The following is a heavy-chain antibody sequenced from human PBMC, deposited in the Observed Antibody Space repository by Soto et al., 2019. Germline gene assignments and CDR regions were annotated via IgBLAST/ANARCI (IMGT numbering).Heavy chain of an antibody. Sequence: SVKVSCKASGGTFSSYAISWVRQAPGQGLEWMGGIIPIFGTANYAQKFQGRVTITADESTSTAYMELSSLRSEDTAVYYCARDGGVFLQWEPTRCFQHWGQGTLVTVSS. D-gene: IGHD1-26*01. CDR3: ARDGGVFLQWEPTRCFQH. J-gene: IGHJ1*01. CDR1: GGTFSSYA. CDR2: IIPIFGTA. V-gene: IGHV1-69*13.